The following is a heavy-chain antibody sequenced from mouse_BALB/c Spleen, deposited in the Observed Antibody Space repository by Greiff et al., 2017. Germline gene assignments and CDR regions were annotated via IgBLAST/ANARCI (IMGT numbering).Heavy chain of an antibody. Sequence: VQLKQSGPELMKPGASVKISCKASGYSFTSYYMHWVKQSHGKSLEWIGYIDPFNGGTSYNQKFKGKATLTVDKSSSTAYMHLSSLTSEDSAVYYCARRGTTPLAGYFDVWGAGTTVTVSS. D-gene: IGHD1-1*01. CDR3: ARRGTTPLAGYFDV. CDR1: GYSFTSYY. V-gene: IGHV1S135*01. CDR2: IDPFNGGT. J-gene: IGHJ1*01.